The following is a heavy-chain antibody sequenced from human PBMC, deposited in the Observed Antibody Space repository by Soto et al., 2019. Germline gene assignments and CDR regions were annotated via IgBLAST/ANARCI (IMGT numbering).Heavy chain of an antibody. CDR1: GFTFSSYT. V-gene: IGHV3-21*04. J-gene: IGHJ6*03. Sequence: PGGSLRLSCAASGFTFSSYTMNWVRQAPGKGLEWVSSISSSSSYIYYADSVKGRFTISRDNAKNSLYLQMNSLRAEDTALYYCAKDMSSSSRSYFYFWSGHFWVMDFWGKGTTVTVSS. D-gene: IGHD3-3*01. CDR2: ISSSSSYI. CDR3: AKDMSSSSRSYFYFWSGHFWVMDF.